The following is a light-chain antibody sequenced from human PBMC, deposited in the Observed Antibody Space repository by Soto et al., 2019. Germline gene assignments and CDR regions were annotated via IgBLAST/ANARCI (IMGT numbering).Light chain of an antibody. CDR1: QSLVYSDGNTY. Sequence: DVVMTQSPLSLPVTLGQPASISCRSSQSLVYSDGNTYLNWFQQRPGQSPRRLIYKVSNRDSGVPDRFSGSGSGTDFTLKISRVEAEYVGVYYCRQGTHWPPWTFGQGTKVEIK. V-gene: IGKV2-30*01. CDR3: RQGTHWPPWT. CDR2: KVS. J-gene: IGKJ1*01.